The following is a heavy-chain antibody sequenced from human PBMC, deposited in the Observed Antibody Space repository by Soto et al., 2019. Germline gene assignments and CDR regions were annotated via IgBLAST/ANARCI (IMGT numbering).Heavy chain of an antibody. D-gene: IGHD6-19*01. V-gene: IGHV3-48*03. CDR3: ASLIAVAGNFDY. CDR2: ISSSGSTI. Sequence: PWGSLRLSCAASGFTFISYEINFFRQAPGKGLEWVSYISSSGSTIYYADSVKGRFTISRDNAKNSLYLQMNSLRAEDTAVYYCASLIAVAGNFDYWGQGTLVTVSS. J-gene: IGHJ4*02. CDR1: GFTFISYE.